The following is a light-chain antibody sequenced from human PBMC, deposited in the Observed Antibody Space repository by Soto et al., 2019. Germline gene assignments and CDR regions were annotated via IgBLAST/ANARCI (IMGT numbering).Light chain of an antibody. CDR3: FSYAGSTTSYV. Sequence: QSVLTQPASVSGSPGQSITISCTVTSSDVGSYNLVSWYQQHPGKAPKLLIYEGTKRPSGVSNRFSGSQSGNTASLTISGLQAEDEADYYCFSYAGSTTSYVFKTGTKLTVL. CDR2: EGT. J-gene: IGLJ1*01. V-gene: IGLV2-23*01. CDR1: SSDVGSYNL.